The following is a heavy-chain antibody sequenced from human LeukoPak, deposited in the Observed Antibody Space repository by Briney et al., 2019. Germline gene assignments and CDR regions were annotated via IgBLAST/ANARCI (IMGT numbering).Heavy chain of an antibody. CDR3: ARAGGYYSYYYGMDV. V-gene: IGHV4-59*01. CDR2: IYYSGST. Sequence: PSETLSLTCTVSGGSISSYYWSWIRQPPGKGLEWIGYIYYSGSTNYNPSLKSRVTISVDTSENQFSLKLSSVTAADTAVYYCARAGGYYSYYYGMDVWGQGTTVTVSS. D-gene: IGHD3-10*01. CDR1: GGSISSYY. J-gene: IGHJ6*02.